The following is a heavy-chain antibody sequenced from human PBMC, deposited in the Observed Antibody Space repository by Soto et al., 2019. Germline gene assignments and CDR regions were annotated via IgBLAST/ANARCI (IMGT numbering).Heavy chain of an antibody. V-gene: IGHV3-30*04. Sequence: GSLRLSCLASGFSFSTFAMHWGRQAPGGGPEWVASISSDGSKTYYTDSAKGRFTISRDNSKKTVYLQKKSLKSDDTAVYFCARDPGSDFWSGVFDPWGQGTMVTVSS. CDR2: ISSDGSKT. J-gene: IGHJ5*02. CDR3: ARDPGSDFWSGVFDP. D-gene: IGHD3-3*01. CDR1: GFSFSTFA.